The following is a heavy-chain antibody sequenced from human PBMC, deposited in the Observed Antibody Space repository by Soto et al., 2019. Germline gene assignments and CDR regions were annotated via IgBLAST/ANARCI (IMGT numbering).Heavy chain of an antibody. V-gene: IGHV4-34*01. D-gene: IGHD3-3*01. J-gene: IGHJ4*02. Sequence: PSETLSLTCAVYGGSFSGYYWSWIRQPPGKGLEWIGEINHSGSTNYNPSLKSRVTISVDTSKNQFSLKLSSVTAADTAVYYCARVGRFWSGYPFDYWGQGTLVTVSS. CDR1: GGSFSGYY. CDR3: ARVGRFWSGYPFDY. CDR2: INHSGST.